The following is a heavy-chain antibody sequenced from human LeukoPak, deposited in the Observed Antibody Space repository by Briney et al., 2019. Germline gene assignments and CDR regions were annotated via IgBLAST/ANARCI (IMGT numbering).Heavy chain of an antibody. J-gene: IGHJ4*02. V-gene: IGHV1-24*01. CDR2: FDPEDGET. CDR3: ETVNTAMVGFDY. D-gene: IGHD5-18*01. CDR1: GYALTELS. Sequence: ASVKVSCKVSGYALTELSMHWVRQAPGKGLEWMGGFDPEDGETSYAQKFQGRVTMTEDTSTDTAYMELSSLRSEDTAVYYCETVNTAMVGFDYWGQGTLVTVSS.